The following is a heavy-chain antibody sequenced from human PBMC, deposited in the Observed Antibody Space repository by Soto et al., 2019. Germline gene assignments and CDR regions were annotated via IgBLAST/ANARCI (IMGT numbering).Heavy chain of an antibody. CDR3: ARDRNPDSGSYYYYFDY. CDR2: FSYSGST. J-gene: IGHJ4*02. V-gene: IGHV4-59*01. CDR1: GGSINSYY. D-gene: IGHD1-26*01. Sequence: QVQLQESGPGLVKPSETLSLTCTVSGGSINSYYWTWIRQPPGKGLEWIGYFSYSGSTNYNPSLKSRVTISVDTSKNQFSLRLSSVTAADTAMYFCARDRNPDSGSYYYYFDYWGQGTLVTVSS.